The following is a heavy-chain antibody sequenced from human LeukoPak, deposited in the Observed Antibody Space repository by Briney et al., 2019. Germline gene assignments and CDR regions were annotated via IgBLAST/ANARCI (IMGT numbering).Heavy chain of an antibody. V-gene: IGHV3-23*01. J-gene: IGHJ4*02. D-gene: IGHD3-22*01. CDR3: AKTERAVNYYDSSGYYPNYYFDY. Sequence: TGGSLRLSCAASGFTFSSYAMSWVRQAPGKGLEWVSTISNSDYSTYYADSVKGRFTISRDNSKNTLYLQMNSLRAEDTAVYYCAKTERAVNYYDSSGYYPNYYFDYWGQGTLVTVSS. CDR2: ISNSDYST. CDR1: GFTFSSYA.